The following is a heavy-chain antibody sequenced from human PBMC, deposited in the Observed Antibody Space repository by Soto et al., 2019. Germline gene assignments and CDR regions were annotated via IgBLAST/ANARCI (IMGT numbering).Heavy chain of an antibody. Sequence: ASVKVSCKASGYSFTDNDVSWVRQATGQGLEWMGWMNPGSGDTGYAQKFQGRVTMTRDISIATAYMELSSLRSDDTAIYYCARMATFGSLNWFDPWGQGTLVTVSS. D-gene: IGHD3-16*01. V-gene: IGHV1-8*01. CDR3: ARMATFGSLNWFDP. CDR2: MNPGSGDT. CDR1: GYSFTDND. J-gene: IGHJ5*02.